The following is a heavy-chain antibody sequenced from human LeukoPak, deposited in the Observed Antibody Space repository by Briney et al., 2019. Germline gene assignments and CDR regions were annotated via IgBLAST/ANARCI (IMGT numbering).Heavy chain of an antibody. Sequence: NPSETLSLTCAVYGGSFSGYYWSWIRQPPGKGLEWIGEINHSGSTNYNPSLKSRVTISVDTSKNQFSLKLGSVTAADTAVYYCARSHYYDSSDDYWGQGTLVTVSS. D-gene: IGHD3-22*01. V-gene: IGHV4-34*01. CDR3: ARSHYYDSSDDY. J-gene: IGHJ4*02. CDR2: INHSGST. CDR1: GGSFSGYY.